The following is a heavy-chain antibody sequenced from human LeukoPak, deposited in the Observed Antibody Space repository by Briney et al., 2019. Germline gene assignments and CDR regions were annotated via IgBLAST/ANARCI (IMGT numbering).Heavy chain of an antibody. CDR3: ATLDSTKSVF. CDR1: EFRFGRDW. V-gene: IGHV3-7*01. CDR2: IKQDGSEE. Sequence: GGSLRLSGVASEFRFGRDWISWVRQAPGKGLEWVACIKQDGSEEYYVGSVRGRFTVSVDNGKNSLYLQMNSLRAEDTARYYCATLDSTKSVFWGRGTAVTVSS. D-gene: IGHD2-2*01. J-gene: IGHJ1*01.